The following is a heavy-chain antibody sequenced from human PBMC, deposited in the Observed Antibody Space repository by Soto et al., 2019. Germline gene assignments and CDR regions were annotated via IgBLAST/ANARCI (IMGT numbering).Heavy chain of an antibody. CDR1: GFTFSSYA. CDR2: ISGSGGST. Sequence: GGSLRLSCAASGFTFSSYAMSWVRQAPGKGLEWVSAISGSGGSTYYADSVKGRFTISRDNSMNTLYLQMNSLRAEDTAVYYCAKEPYNYDILTGYLDYWGQGTLVTVSS. D-gene: IGHD3-9*01. V-gene: IGHV3-23*01. J-gene: IGHJ4*02. CDR3: AKEPYNYDILTGYLDY.